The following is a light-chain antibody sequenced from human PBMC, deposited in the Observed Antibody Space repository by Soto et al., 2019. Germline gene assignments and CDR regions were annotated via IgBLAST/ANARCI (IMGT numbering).Light chain of an antibody. V-gene: IGKV1-5*03. CDR1: QSIRSW. CDR3: QQDNSYWT. J-gene: IGKJ1*01. Sequence: DIPMTQSPSTLSASVGDRVTITCRASQSIRSWLAWYQQKPGKAPKLLIYKASSLESGVPSRFSGSGSGTEFTLTISSLQPDDFATYYCQQDNSYWTFGQGTKVEIK. CDR2: KAS.